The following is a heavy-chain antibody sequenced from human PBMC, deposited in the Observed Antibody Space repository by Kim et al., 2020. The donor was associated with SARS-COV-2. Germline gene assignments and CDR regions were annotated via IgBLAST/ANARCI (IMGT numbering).Heavy chain of an antibody. CDR3: ARSISDTESPRIGIYF. D-gene: IGHD5-18*01. CDR1: GFSLSNYW. V-gene: IGHV3-7*01. CDR2: LRYEGSAK. Sequence: GGSLRLSCEASGFSLSNYWMSWVRQAPGKGLEWVASLRYEGSAKFYADSVKGRFTNSRDSAQNSLFLHMSSLGAEDSALYYCARSISDTESPRIGIYF. J-gene: IGHJ1*01.